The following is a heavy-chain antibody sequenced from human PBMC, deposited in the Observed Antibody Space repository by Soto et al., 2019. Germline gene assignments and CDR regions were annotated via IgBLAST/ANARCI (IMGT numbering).Heavy chain of an antibody. V-gene: IGHV3-20*04. D-gene: IGHD3-22*01. Sequence: EVQLVESGGGVVRPGGSLRLSCAASGFTFDDYGMSWVRQAPGKGLEWVSGINWNGGSTGYADSVKGRFTISRDNAKNSLYLQMNRLRAEDMALYYCARESYDSSGYYQTQPFDYWGQGTLVTVSS. CDR3: ARESYDSSGYYQTQPFDY. CDR1: GFTFDDYG. J-gene: IGHJ4*02. CDR2: INWNGGST.